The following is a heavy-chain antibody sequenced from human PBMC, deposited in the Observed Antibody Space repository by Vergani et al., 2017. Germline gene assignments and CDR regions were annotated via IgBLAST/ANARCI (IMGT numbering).Heavy chain of an antibody. CDR1: GGPISSYY. CDR2: IYYSGST. D-gene: IGHD2-15*01. J-gene: IGHJ6*02. V-gene: IGHV4-59*01. CDR3: ARWVDRYNYYYGMDV. Sequence: QVQLQEAGPGLVKPSETLSLTCTVPGGPISSYYWSWIRQPPGKGLEWIGYIYYSGSTNYNPSLKSRVTISVDTSKNQFSLKLSSVTAAETAVYYCARWVDRYNYYYGMDVWGQGTTVTVSS.